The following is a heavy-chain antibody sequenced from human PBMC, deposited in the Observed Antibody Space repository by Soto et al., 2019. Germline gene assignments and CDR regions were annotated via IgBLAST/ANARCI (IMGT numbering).Heavy chain of an antibody. D-gene: IGHD1-26*01. J-gene: IGHJ4*02. CDR2: IFHSGST. CDR1: GGSISSNNW. CDR3: ARVYSGSYSDS. Sequence: QVQLQESGPGLVKPSGTLSLTCAVSGGSISSNNWWSWVRQPPGKGLEWIGEIFHSGSTYYSPSLKSRVTIYVDKSKKYFSLNLTSVTAADTAVYYCARVYSGSYSDSWGQGTLVTVSS. V-gene: IGHV4-4*02.